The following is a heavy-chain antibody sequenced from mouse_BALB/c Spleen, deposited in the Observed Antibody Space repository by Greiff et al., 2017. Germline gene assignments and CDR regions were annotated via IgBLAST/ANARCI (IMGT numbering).Heavy chain of an antibody. Sequence: EVKVVESGGGLVKPGGSLKLSCAASGFAFSSYDMSWVRQTPEKRLEWVAYISSGGGSTYYPDTVKGRFTISRDNAKNTLYLQMSSLKSEDTAMYYCARRSDYWGQGTSVTVSS. CDR1: GFAFSSYD. CDR3: ARRSDY. CDR2: ISSGGGST. J-gene: IGHJ4*01. V-gene: IGHV5-12-1*01.